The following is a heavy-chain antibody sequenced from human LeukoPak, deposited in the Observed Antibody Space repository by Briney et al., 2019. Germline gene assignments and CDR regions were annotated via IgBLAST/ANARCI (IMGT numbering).Heavy chain of an antibody. CDR2: ISWNSGSI. J-gene: IGHJ6*02. CDR1: GFTLDDYA. V-gene: IGHV3-9*01. Sequence: PGRSLRLSCAASGFTLDDYAMHWVRQAPGKGLEWVSGISWNSGSIGYADSVKGRFTISRDNAKNSLYLQMNSLRAEDTALYYCAKDITHKSYYSSGMDVWGQGTTVTVSS. CDR3: AKDITHKSYYSSGMDV.